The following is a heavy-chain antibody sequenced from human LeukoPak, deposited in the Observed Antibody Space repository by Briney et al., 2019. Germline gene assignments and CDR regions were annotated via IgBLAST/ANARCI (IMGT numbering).Heavy chain of an antibody. J-gene: IGHJ4*02. CDR3: ARDPRDCYNCPFDY. V-gene: IGHV1-2*02. CDR1: GYIFTDFY. D-gene: IGHD5-24*01. CDR2: INPNNGDT. Sequence: ASVKVSCKASGYIFTDFYMHWVRQAPGQGLEWMGWINPNNGDTNYAQKFQGRVTMTRDTSITTAYMELTSLKSDDTASYYCARDPRDCYNCPFDYWGQGTLVTVSS.